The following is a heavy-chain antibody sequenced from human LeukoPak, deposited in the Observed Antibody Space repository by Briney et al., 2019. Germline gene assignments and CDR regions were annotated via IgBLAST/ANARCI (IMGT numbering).Heavy chain of an antibody. Sequence: ASVKVSCKASGYTFTSYYMHWVRQAPGQGLEWIGCIGPTGNTVYVQKFQGRVTVTRDTSINTVYMEVNSLRSDDTAVYSCARESLGGLKYFDDWGQGTLVTVSS. V-gene: IGHV1-2*02. J-gene: IGHJ4*02. CDR3: ARESLGGLKYFDD. CDR1: GYTFTSYY. D-gene: IGHD3-16*01. CDR2: IGPTGNT.